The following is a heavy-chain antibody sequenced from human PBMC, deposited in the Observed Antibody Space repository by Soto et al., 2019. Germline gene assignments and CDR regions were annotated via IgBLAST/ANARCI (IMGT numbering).Heavy chain of an antibody. Sequence: QVQLVQSGAEVKKPGASVKVSCKASGYTFTSYAMHWVRQAPGQRLEWMGWINAGNGNTKYSQKFQGRVTITRDTSASAAYMEMSGLRSEDTAVYFSARSIVVVTAADYWGQGTLVTVAS. CDR1: GYTFTSYA. V-gene: IGHV1-3*01. CDR2: INAGNGNT. D-gene: IGHD2-21*02. J-gene: IGHJ4*02. CDR3: ARSIVVVTAADY.